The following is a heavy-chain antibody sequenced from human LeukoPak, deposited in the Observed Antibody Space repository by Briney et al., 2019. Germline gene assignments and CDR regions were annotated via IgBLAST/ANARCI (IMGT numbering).Heavy chain of an antibody. CDR2: IHYTGST. Sequence: PSETLSLTCTVSGGSISSYYWSWIRQSPGKGLECIGYIHYTGSTNYNPSLKSRVTISVETSKNQFSLKLKSVTAADTAVYYCARVGPWVNPDYYYYMDVWGKGTTVTVSS. D-gene: IGHD1-14*01. V-gene: IGHV4-59*01. CDR1: GGSISSYY. J-gene: IGHJ6*03. CDR3: ARVGPWVNPDYYYYMDV.